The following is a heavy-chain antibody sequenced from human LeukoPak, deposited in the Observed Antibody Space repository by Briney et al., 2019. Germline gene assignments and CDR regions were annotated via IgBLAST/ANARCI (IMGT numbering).Heavy chain of an antibody. D-gene: IGHD6-13*01. V-gene: IGHV3-23*01. CDR3: AKVTSAAGYYFDY. J-gene: IGHJ4*02. CDR1: GFTFSSYA. Sequence: PGGSLRLSCAASGFTFSSYAMSWVRQAPGKGLEWVSAIICSGGSAYYADCVKGRFTISRDNSKNMLYLQMNSLRAEDTAVYYCAKVTSAAGYYFDYWGQGTLVTVSS. CDR2: IICSGGSA.